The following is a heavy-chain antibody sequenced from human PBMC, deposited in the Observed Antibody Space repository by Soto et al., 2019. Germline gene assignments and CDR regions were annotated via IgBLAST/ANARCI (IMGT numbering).Heavy chain of an antibody. CDR2: IKQDGSEK. CDR1: GFTFSTYW. V-gene: IGHV3-7*01. D-gene: IGHD3-9*01. CDR3: ARDRPSGSDILTGYHHPYFDY. Sequence: GGSLRLSCVASGFTFSTYWMSWVRQAPGKGLEWVANIKQDGSEKYYVDSVKGRFTTSRDNAKNSLYLQMNSLRDEDTAVYYCARDRPSGSDILTGYHHPYFDYWGQGALVTVSS. J-gene: IGHJ4*02.